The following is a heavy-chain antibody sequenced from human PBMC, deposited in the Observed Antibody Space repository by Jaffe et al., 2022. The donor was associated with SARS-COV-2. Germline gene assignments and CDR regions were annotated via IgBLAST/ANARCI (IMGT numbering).Heavy chain of an antibody. J-gene: IGHJ5*02. Sequence: QVQLQESGPGLVKPSQTLSLTCTVSGGSISSGSYYWSWIRQPAGKGLEWIGRIYTSGSTNYNPSLKSRVTISVDTSKNQFSLKLSSVTAADTAVYYCARELAYCGGDCYDGIDPWGQGTLVTVSS. CDR1: GGSISSGSYY. D-gene: IGHD2-21*02. CDR2: IYTSGST. V-gene: IGHV4-61*02. CDR3: ARELAYCGGDCYDGIDP.